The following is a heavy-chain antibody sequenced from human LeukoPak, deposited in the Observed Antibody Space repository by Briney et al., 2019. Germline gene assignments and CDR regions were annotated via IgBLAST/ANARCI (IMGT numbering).Heavy chain of an antibody. V-gene: IGHV3-74*03. Sequence: GGSLRLSCGATGFTISSYWMHWVRQAPGKGLVWISRINGDGSSTTYADSVKGRFTISRDNAKNTLYLQMNSLRAEDTAVYYCAKGGTTVVDYWGQGTLVTVSS. D-gene: IGHD4-23*01. J-gene: IGHJ4*02. CDR2: INGDGSST. CDR3: AKGGTTVVDY. CDR1: GFTISSYW.